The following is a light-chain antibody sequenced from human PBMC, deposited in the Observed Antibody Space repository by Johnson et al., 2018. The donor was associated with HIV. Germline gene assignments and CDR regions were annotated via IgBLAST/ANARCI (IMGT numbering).Light chain of an antibody. CDR2: DNN. Sequence: QSVLTKPPSVSAAPGQKVTISCSGSSSNIGSNYVSWYQQVPGTAPKLLIYDNNKRPSGIPDRFSGSKSGTSATLGITGLQTGDEADYYCGTWDSSLSPGVFGTGTKVTVL. V-gene: IGLV1-51*01. CDR1: SSNIGSNY. CDR3: GTWDSSLSPGV. J-gene: IGLJ1*01.